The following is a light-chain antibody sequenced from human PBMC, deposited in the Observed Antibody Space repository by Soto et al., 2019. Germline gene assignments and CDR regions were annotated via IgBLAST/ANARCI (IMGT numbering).Light chain of an antibody. CDR1: TPDIGTYNY. J-gene: IGLJ2*01. CDR2: EVS. Sequence: QSVLTQPASVSGSPGQSITISCTGSTPDIGTYNYVSWYQQRPDTAPKLIIYEVSNRPSGISSRFSGSKSGNTASLTISGLQAEDEADYYCSSYTSTTTGVLFGGGTQLTVL. V-gene: IGLV2-14*01. CDR3: SSYTSTTTGVL.